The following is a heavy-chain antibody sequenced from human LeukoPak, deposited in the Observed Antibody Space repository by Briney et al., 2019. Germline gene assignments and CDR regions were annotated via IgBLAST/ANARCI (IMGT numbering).Heavy chain of an antibody. CDR1: GGSMSSFY. J-gene: IGHJ4*02. Sequence: SETLSLTCTVSGGSMSSFYWSWIRQPAGKGLEWIGSIYFSGNTYYNASLKSRVTISVDTSKNQFSLTLTSVTAADTAVYYCSRSSGYFYYFDSWGRGTLVTVSS. CDR2: IYFSGNT. V-gene: IGHV4-59*05. CDR3: SRSSGYFYYFDS. D-gene: IGHD3-22*01.